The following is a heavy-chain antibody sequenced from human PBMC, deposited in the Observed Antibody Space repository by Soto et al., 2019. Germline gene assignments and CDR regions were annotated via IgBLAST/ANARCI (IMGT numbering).Heavy chain of an antibody. CDR1: GFTFSSYG. CDR2: IWYDGSNK. J-gene: IGHJ6*02. V-gene: IGHV3-33*01. D-gene: IGHD3-3*01. CDR3: ARDAYYDFWSGYSPLYGMDV. Sequence: GGSLRLSCAASGFTFSSYGMHWVRQAPGKGLEWVAVIWYDGSNKYYADSVKGRFTISRDNSKNTLYLQMNSLRAEDTAVYYCARDAYYDFWSGYSPLYGMDVWGQGTTVTVSS.